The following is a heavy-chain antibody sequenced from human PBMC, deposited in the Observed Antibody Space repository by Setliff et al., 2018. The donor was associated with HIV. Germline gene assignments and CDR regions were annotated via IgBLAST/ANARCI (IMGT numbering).Heavy chain of an antibody. J-gene: IGHJ5*02. Sequence: GGSLRLSCAASGFTVSDTHMTWVRQAPGKGLEWVSFIYSDGRTYYAESVKGRFTISRDDSKNTLYLQMHSLRVEDTAAYYCAKGVKWLDPWGQGIQITVSS. V-gene: IGHV3-53*01. CDR3: AKGVKWLDP. CDR1: GFTVSDTH. D-gene: IGHD3-16*01. CDR2: IYSDGRT.